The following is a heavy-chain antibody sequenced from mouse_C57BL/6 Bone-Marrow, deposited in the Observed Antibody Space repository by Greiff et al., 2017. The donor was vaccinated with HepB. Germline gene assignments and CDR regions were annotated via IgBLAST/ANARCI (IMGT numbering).Heavy chain of an antibody. CDR1: GYTFTSYW. CDR2: IYPSDSET. CDR3: ARARYYGSPLDY. Sequence: QVQLQQPGAELVRPGSSVKLSCKASGYTFTSYWMDWVKQRPGQGLEWIGNIYPSDSETHYNQKFKDKATLTVDKSSSTAYMQLSSLTSEDSAVYYCARARYYGSPLDYWGQGNTLTVSS. D-gene: IGHD1-1*01. V-gene: IGHV1-61*01. J-gene: IGHJ2*01.